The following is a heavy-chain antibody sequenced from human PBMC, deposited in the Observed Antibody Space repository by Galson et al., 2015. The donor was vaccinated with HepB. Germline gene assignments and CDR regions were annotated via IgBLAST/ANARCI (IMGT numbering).Heavy chain of an antibody. CDR3: AKCVGSVDPFDY. V-gene: IGHV3-23*01. CDR2: ISNSGDNT. CDR1: GFTFSSYA. D-gene: IGHD3-10*01. Sequence: SLRLSCAASGFTFSSYAMSWVRQAPGKGLGWVSSISNSGDNTHYVDSVKGRFTISRDNSKNTLYLQMNSLRAEDTAVYYCAKCVGSVDPFDYWGQGTLVTVSS. J-gene: IGHJ4*02.